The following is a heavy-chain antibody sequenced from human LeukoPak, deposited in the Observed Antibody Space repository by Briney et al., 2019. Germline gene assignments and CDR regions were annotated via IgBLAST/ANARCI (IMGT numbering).Heavy chain of an antibody. V-gene: IGHV4-59*01. CDR2: IYYTGTA. CDR3: AKFATVTTTNWIDP. Sequence: SETLSLTCTVSGGSISGSFWGWIRQPPGEGLEFPGYIYYTGTASYNPSLNGRLTMSVDTSKNQFSLKLTSLTAADTAVYYCAKFATVTTTNWIDPWGQGILVTVSS. D-gene: IGHD4-17*01. CDR1: GGSISGSF. J-gene: IGHJ5*02.